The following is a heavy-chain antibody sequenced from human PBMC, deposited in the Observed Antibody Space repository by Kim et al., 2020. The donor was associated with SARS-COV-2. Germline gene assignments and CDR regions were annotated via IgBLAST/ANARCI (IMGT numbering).Heavy chain of an antibody. CDR1: GFTFSNAW. V-gene: IGHV3-15*01. J-gene: IGHJ6*02. D-gene: IGHD1-7*01. Sequence: EGSLRLSCAASGFTFSNAWMSWVLQAPGKGLEWVGRIKSKTDGGTTDYAAPVKGRFTISRDDSKNTLYLQMNRLKTEDTAVYYCTTVGCRNYGPSHYYYYYGMDVWGQGTPVTVSS. CDR3: TTVGCRNYGPSHYYYYYGMDV. CDR2: IKSKTDGGTT.